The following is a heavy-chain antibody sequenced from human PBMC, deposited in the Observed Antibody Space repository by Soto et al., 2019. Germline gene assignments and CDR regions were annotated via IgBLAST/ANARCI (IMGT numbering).Heavy chain of an antibody. J-gene: IGHJ4*02. CDR3: ARDLGWAFDY. CDR1: GFTFSAYT. CDR2: ISQAGSPT. D-gene: IGHD6-19*01. Sequence: EVQLVESGGGLIQPGGSLRLSCAASGFTFSAYTMNWFRHTPGQGLEWLSFISQAGSPTYYADSVKGRFTISRDNGKNSLYLQLDNLRAEDTAVYYCARDLGWAFDYWGRGTLVTVSA. V-gene: IGHV3-48*01.